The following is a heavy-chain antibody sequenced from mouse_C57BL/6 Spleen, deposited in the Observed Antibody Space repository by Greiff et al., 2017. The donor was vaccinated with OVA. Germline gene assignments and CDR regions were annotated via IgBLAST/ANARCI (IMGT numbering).Heavy chain of an antibody. Sequence: EVQLQQSGTVLARPGASVKMSCKTSGYTFTSYWMHWVKQRPGQGLEWIGALYPGNSDTSYNQKFKGKAKLTAVPSASTAYMELSSLTNEDSAVYYCTREDYYGSSLPAWFAYWGQGTLVTVSA. CDR3: TREDYYGSSLPAWFAY. J-gene: IGHJ3*01. V-gene: IGHV1-5*01. CDR1: GYTFTSYW. D-gene: IGHD1-1*01. CDR2: LYPGNSDT.